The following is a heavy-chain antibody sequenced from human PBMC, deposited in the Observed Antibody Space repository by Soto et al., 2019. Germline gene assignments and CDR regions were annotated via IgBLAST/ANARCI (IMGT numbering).Heavy chain of an antibody. D-gene: IGHD6-19*01. CDR2: IYYSGST. J-gene: IGHJ4*02. CDR3: ARDRGYSSD. CDR1: GGSISSYY. V-gene: IGHV4-59*01. Sequence: QVQLQESGPGLVKPSETLSLTCTVSGGSISSYYWSWIRQPPGKGLEWIGYIYYSGSTNYNPSLKSRVTISVDTSKNQFSLKLSSVTAADTAVYYCARDRGYSSDWGQGTLVTVSS.